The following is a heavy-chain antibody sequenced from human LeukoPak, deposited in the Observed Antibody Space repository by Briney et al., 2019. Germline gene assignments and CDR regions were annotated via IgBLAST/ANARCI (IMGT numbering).Heavy chain of an antibody. Sequence: GGSLRLSCAASGFSFSDWSMSWVRQAPGKGLESVSYISSSSIIYYTDSVKGQFTISRDNAKNSLYLQMNSLRAEDTAVYYCARGSGGVGASLHYWGQGTLVTVSS. V-gene: IGHV3-69-1*01. J-gene: IGHJ4*02. CDR1: GFSFSDWS. D-gene: IGHD1-26*01. CDR3: ARGSGGVGASLHY. CDR2: ISSSSII.